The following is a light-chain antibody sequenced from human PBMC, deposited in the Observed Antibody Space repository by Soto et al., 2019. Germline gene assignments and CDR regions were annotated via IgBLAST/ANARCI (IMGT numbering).Light chain of an antibody. Sequence: QSALTQPASVSRAPGHTVTITCTGTGSDVYAYDYVSWYQQHTGKAPKLMIYDVTKRPSGVPDRSPGSKSGNPASLPISGLQAEDEADYYCCSYAGSYASDYVFGAGTKVTV. CDR2: DVT. CDR3: CSYAGSYASDYV. V-gene: IGLV2-11*01. CDR1: GSDVYAYDY. J-gene: IGLJ1*01.